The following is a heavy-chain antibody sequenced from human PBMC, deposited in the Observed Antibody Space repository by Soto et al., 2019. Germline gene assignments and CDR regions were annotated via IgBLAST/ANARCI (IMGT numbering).Heavy chain of an antibody. Sequence: PGGSLRLSCAASRFTFTTYAMNWVRQAPGKGLEWVALMSSDGTNEHYADSVRGRSTVSRDNSRNTLFLQMNNLRTDDTAVYYCARCGYISGCYCYFDFWGLRTLVTVSS. CDR3: ARCGYISGCYCYFDF. D-gene: IGHD6-19*01. CDR2: MSSDGTNE. V-gene: IGHV3-30-3*01. CDR1: RFTFTTYA. J-gene: IGHJ4*02.